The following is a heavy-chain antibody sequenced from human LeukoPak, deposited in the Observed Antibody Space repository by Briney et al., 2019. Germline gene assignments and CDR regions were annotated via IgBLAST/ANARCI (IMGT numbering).Heavy chain of an antibody. V-gene: IGHV4-39*01. Sequence: SETLSLTCTVSGGSISSSSYYWGWIRQPPGKGLEWIGTIYYSGNTYYNPSLKCRVTISVDTSKNQFSLRLSSVTAADTAAYYCASRYTIFGVATFDYWGQGTLVTVSS. J-gene: IGHJ4*02. CDR2: IYYSGNT. CDR1: GGSISSSSYY. CDR3: ASRYTIFGVATFDY. D-gene: IGHD3-3*01.